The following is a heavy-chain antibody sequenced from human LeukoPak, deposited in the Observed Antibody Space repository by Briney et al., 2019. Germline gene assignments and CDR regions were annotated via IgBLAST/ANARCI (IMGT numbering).Heavy chain of an antibody. CDR1: GFTFSSYS. D-gene: IGHD1-26*01. V-gene: IGHV3-21*04. J-gene: IGHJ4*02. CDR2: ISSSSSCI. CDR3: VRDRGTYRPIDY. Sequence: GGSLRLSCAASGFTFSSYSMNWVRQAPGKGLEWVSSISSSSSCIYYADSVKGRFTISRDNAQNSLYLQMNSLRAEDTAIYYCVRDRGTYRPIDYWGQGTLVTVSS.